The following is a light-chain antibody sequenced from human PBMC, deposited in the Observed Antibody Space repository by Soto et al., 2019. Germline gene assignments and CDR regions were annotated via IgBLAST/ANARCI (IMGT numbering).Light chain of an antibody. Sequence: SALTQPPSASGSPGQSVTISCTGTSSDVGGYNYVSWYQQHPGKAPKLMIYEVSKRPSGVPDRFSGSKSGNTASLTVSRLQAEDEADYYCSSYAGSNNYVFGTGTKVTVL. CDR2: EVS. J-gene: IGLJ1*01. CDR1: SSDVGGYNY. V-gene: IGLV2-8*01. CDR3: SSYAGSNNYV.